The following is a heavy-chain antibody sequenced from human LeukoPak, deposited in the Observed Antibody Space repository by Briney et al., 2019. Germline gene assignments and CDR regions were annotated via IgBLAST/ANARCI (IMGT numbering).Heavy chain of an antibody. V-gene: IGHV4-30-4*01. CDR2: IYYSGTT. CDR3: ARGPYGSGSYY. D-gene: IGHD3-10*01. Sequence: PSQTLSLTCTVSGGSISSGDYYWSWIRQPPGKGLEWIGYIYYSGTTYYNPSLKSRVTISVDTSKNQFSLKLTSVAAADTAVYYCARGPYGSGSYYWGQGTLVTVSS. CDR1: GGSISSGDYY. J-gene: IGHJ4*02.